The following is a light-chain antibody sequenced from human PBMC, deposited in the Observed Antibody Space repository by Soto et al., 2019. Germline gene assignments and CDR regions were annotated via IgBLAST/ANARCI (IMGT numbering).Light chain of an antibody. J-gene: IGKJ2*01. V-gene: IGKV3-15*01. Sequence: EIVMTQSPATLSVSPGERATLSCRASQSVSSNLAWYQQKSGQAPRLLLYDASTRATGIPARFSGTGSGTEFTLTISSLQSEDYAVYYCQQYNDWPPYTFGQGTKVEIK. CDR3: QQYNDWPPYT. CDR1: QSVSSN. CDR2: DAS.